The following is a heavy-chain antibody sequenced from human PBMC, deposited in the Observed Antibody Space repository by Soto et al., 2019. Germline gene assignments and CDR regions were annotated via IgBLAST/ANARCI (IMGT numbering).Heavy chain of an antibody. D-gene: IGHD6-19*01. CDR3: AGAGVAVAGEHWFDP. Sequence: QVQLVESGGGVVQPGRSLRLSCAASGFTFSSYAMHWVRQAPGKGLEWVAVISYDGSNKYYADSVKGRFTISRDNSKNSLYLQMNSLRGEVTAVYYCAGAGVAVAGEHWFDPWGQGTLVTVSS. J-gene: IGHJ5*02. CDR1: GFTFSSYA. CDR2: ISYDGSNK. V-gene: IGHV3-30-3*01.